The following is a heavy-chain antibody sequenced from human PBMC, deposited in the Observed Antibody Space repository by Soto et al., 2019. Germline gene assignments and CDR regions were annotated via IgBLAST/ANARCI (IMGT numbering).Heavy chain of an antibody. CDR3: ARGAYVSLWDYYYYGMDV. D-gene: IGHD3-16*01. Sequence: SETLSLTCTVSGGSINYYYWSWIRQAPGKTLEWIGYVCHNGSTKYNPSLKSRVTMSVDTSKNQFSLKLSSVTAADTAVYYCARGAYVSLWDYYYYGMDVWGQGTTVTVSS. V-gene: IGHV4-59*12. CDR1: GGSINYYY. J-gene: IGHJ6*02. CDR2: VCHNGST.